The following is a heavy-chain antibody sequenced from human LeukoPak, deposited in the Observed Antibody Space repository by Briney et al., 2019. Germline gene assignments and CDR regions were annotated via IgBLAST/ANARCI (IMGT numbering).Heavy chain of an antibody. CDR2: IYPGDSDT. CDR1: GYSFTSYW. J-gene: IGHJ3*01. D-gene: IGHD3-16*01. V-gene: IGHV5-51*06. Sequence: GESLKISCKGSGYSFTSYWIGWVRQMPGKGLEWMGIIYPGDSDTRYSPSFQGQVTISADKSISTAYLQWSSLKASDTAMYFCAXXXVLIDFGGVADAYDVWGQGTLVTVSS. CDR3: AXXXVLIDFGGVADAYDV.